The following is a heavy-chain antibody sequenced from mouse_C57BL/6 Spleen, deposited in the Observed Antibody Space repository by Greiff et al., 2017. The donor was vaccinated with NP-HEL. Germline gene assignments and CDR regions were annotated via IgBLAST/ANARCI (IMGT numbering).Heavy chain of an antibody. V-gene: IGHV1-50*01. D-gene: IGHD1-1*01. Sequence: QVQLKQPGAELVKPGASVKLSCKASGYTFTSYWMQWVKQRPGQGLEWIGEIDPSDSYTNYNQKFKGKATLTVDTSSSTAYMQLSSLTSEDSAVYYCARATVVTGAMDYWGQGTSVTVSS. CDR1: GYTFTSYW. CDR3: ARATVVTGAMDY. CDR2: IDPSDSYT. J-gene: IGHJ4*01.